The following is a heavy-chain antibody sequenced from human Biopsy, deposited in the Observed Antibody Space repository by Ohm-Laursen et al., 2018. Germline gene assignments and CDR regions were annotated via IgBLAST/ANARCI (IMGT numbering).Heavy chain of an antibody. CDR2: VNPNSGAT. CDR3: ARDRMVTIITLVRADTFDI. D-gene: IGHD3-10*01. J-gene: IGHJ3*02. CDR1: GSTFTDYS. Sequence: ASVKVSCKASGSTFTDYSLHWVRQAPGQGLEWMGWVNPNSGATNYAQKFQGRVTMTSDTSISTAYIELRRLISDDTAVYFCARDRMVTIITLVRADTFDIWGQGTLVSVSS. V-gene: IGHV1-2*02.